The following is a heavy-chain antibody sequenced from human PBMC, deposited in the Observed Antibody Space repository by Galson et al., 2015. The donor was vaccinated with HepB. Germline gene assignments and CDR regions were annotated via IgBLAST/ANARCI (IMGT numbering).Heavy chain of an antibody. Sequence: SLRLSCAASGFILNSYNMNWVRQAPGKGLEWVSAISASGDNTYYADSVKGRFTISKDNSKNTLYLQMNSLRAEDTALYYCAKDRRGYSVYDPRALDYWGQEILVTISS. V-gene: IGHV3-23*01. J-gene: IGHJ4*02. CDR3: AKDRRGYSVYDPRALDY. CDR1: GFILNSYN. D-gene: IGHD5/OR15-5a*01. CDR2: ISASGDNT.